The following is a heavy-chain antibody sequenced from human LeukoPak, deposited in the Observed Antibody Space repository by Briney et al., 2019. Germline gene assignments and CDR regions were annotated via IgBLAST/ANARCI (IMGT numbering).Heavy chain of an antibody. D-gene: IGHD5-12*01. Sequence: GGSLRLSCAASGFTFSSYSMSWVRQAPGKGLEWVAVISYDGSKKYYADAVKGRFTISRDNSKNTLYLQMNSLRAEDTAVYYCARERAATSGMDVWGQGTTVTVSS. J-gene: IGHJ6*02. CDR2: ISYDGSKK. CDR3: ARERAATSGMDV. CDR1: GFTFSSYS. V-gene: IGHV3-30-3*01.